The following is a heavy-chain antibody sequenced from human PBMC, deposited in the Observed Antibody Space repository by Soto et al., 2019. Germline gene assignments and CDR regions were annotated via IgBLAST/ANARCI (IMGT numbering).Heavy chain of an antibody. D-gene: IGHD1-1*01. V-gene: IGHV4-31*03. CDR1: GGSISSGGYY. CDR3: ARGSNGDHYYYYYMDV. CDR2: IYYSGNT. J-gene: IGHJ6*03. Sequence: QVQLQESGPGLVKPSQTLSLTCTVSGGSISSGGYYWSWIRQHPGKGLEWIGYIYYSGNTYYNPSLKSRVTISVDTSKNQFSLKLSSVTAADTAVYYCARGSNGDHYYYYYMDVWGKGTTVTVSS.